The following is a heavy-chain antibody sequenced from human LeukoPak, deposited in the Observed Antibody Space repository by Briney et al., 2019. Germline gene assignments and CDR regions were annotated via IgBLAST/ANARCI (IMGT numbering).Heavy chain of an antibody. J-gene: IGHJ5*02. D-gene: IGHD5-12*01. Sequence: PSETLSLTCTVSGGSMNQYYWSWIRQPAGKGLEWIGRIYSTGTTYYKPSLKSRVTMSVDTSHNQFFLKLNSVTAADTAVYYCAREARSGYGGFWSDPWGQGTVVTVSS. CDR3: AREARSGYGGFWSDP. CDR1: GGSMNQYY. V-gene: IGHV4-4*07. CDR2: IYSTGTT.